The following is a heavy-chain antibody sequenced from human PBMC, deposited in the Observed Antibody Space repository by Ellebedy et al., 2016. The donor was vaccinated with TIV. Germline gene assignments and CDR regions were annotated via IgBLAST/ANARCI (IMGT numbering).Heavy chain of an antibody. CDR1: GSSISDYY. D-gene: IGHD2-15*01. CDR3: ARHAVVPTPGFEY. CDR2: VYDTLGNS. Sequence: SETLSLTCTVSGSSISDYYWTWIRQPPGRGLEWIGFVYDTLGNSNYSPSLKSRVSISVDTSKSQISLRLKSVTAADTAVYYCARHAVVPTPGFEYWGPGALVTVSS. V-gene: IGHV4-59*08. J-gene: IGHJ4*02.